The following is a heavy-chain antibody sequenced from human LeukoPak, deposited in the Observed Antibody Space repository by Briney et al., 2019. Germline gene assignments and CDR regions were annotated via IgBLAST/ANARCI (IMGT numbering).Heavy chain of an antibody. CDR3: AKDSSSGHPELDY. CDR1: GFTFSSYG. D-gene: IGHD6-19*01. CDR2: ISYDGSNK. Sequence: GGSLRLSCAASGFTFSSYGMHWVRQAPGKGLEWVAVISYDGSNKYYADSVKGRFTISRDNSKNTLYLQMNSLRAEDTAVYYCAKDSSSGHPELDYWGQGTLVTVSS. J-gene: IGHJ4*02. V-gene: IGHV3-30*18.